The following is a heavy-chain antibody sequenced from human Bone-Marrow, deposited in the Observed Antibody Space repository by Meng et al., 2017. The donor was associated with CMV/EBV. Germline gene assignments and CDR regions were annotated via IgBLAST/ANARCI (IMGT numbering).Heavy chain of an antibody. D-gene: IGHD1-7*01. Sequence: ASVKVSCKASGYTFTSYGISWVRQAPGQGLEWMGWINPSGGSTSYAQKFQGRVTMTRDTSTSTVYMELSSLRSEDTAVYYCASMTFGITGTNRIFDYWGQGTLVTVSS. CDR3: ASMTFGITGTNRIFDY. CDR1: GYTFTSYG. J-gene: IGHJ4*02. CDR2: INPSGGST. V-gene: IGHV1-46*01.